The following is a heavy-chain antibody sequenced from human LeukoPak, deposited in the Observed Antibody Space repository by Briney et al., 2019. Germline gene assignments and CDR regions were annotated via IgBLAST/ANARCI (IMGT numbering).Heavy chain of an antibody. Sequence: GGSLRLSCAASGFTVSSNYMSWVRQAPGKGLEWVSVIYSGGSTYYADSVKGRFTISRDNSKNTLYLQMNSLRAEDTAVYYCARDRGSSSPACYYYYGMDVWGQGTTVTVSS. D-gene: IGHD6-6*01. V-gene: IGHV3-66*01. CDR3: ARDRGSSSPACYYYYGMDV. J-gene: IGHJ6*02. CDR2: IYSGGST. CDR1: GFTVSSNY.